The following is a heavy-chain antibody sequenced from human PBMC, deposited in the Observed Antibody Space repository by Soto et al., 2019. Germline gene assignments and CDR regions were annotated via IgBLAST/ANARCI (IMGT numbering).Heavy chain of an antibody. D-gene: IGHD1-26*01. Sequence: GGSLRLSCAASGFTFSNAWMNWVRQAPGKGLEWVGRIKSKTDGGTTDYAAPVKGRFTISRDDSKNTLYLQMNSLKTEDTAVYYCTTDSGSYSYGRGDYYYYGMDVWGQGTTVTVSS. CDR2: IKSKTDGGTT. CDR3: TTDSGSYSYGRGDYYYYGMDV. CDR1: GFTFSNAW. V-gene: IGHV3-15*07. J-gene: IGHJ6*02.